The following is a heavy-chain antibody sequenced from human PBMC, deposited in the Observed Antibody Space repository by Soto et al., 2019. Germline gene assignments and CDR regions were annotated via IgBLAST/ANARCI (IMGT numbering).Heavy chain of an antibody. D-gene: IGHD3-16*01. J-gene: IGHJ6*02. CDR3: ARGGYYDNSWGKLSHYGLDV. CDR2: ISPYNDHT. CDR1: GYTFIRYG. Sequence: QVQLAQSTGEVKKPGASVRVSCKATGYTFIRYGIAWVRQAPGQGFEWMGWISPYNDHTVYAQKFRGRVTMTADTSTRTVYMHLRGLKSDDTAVYYCARGGYYDNSWGKLSHYGLDVWGQGTSVSVSS. V-gene: IGHV1-18*01.